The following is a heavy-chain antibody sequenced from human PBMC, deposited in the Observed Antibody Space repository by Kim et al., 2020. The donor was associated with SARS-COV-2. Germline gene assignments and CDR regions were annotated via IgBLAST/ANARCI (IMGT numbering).Heavy chain of an antibody. CDR2: SGGT. CDR3: ARDHYYGF. V-gene: IGHV1-2*02. Sequence: SGGTNYAQKFQGRVTMTRDTSISTAYMELSRLRSDDTAVYYCARDHYYGFWGQGTLVTVSS. D-gene: IGHD3-10*01. J-gene: IGHJ4*02.